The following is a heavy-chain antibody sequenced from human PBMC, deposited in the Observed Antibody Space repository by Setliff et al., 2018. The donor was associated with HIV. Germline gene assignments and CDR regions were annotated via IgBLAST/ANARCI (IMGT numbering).Heavy chain of an antibody. J-gene: IGHJ3*02. D-gene: IGHD2-15*01. CDR3: ARGGFNHAFDI. CDR2: LSGSGGST. Sequence: GGSLRLSCAASELTFSNYATTWVRQAPGKGLEWVSSLSGSGGSTYYADSVKGRFTISRDNAKSTVYLQMGSLSADDTAVYYCARGGFNHAFDIWGQGTMVTVSS. CDR1: ELTFSNYA. V-gene: IGHV3-23*01.